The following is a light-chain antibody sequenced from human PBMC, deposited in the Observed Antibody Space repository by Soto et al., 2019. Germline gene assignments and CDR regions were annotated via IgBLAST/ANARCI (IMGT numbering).Light chain of an antibody. CDR1: QSISTW. CDR2: EAS. J-gene: IGKJ2*02. Sequence: DIQMTQSPSTLSASVGDTVTITCRASQSISTWLAWYRQKPGKVPELLIFEASSLRTGVPSRFSGSGSGTEFTLTISSLQPDDFATYYCQQYDSYKGTFGQGTKVDSK. V-gene: IGKV1-5*01. CDR3: QQYDSYKGT.